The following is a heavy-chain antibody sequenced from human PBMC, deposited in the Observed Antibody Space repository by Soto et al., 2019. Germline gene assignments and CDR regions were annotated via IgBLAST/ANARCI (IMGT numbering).Heavy chain of an antibody. CDR3: MDIFGVVNLAHDAFDI. CDR2: IRSKAYGGTT. CDR1: GFTFGDYA. D-gene: IGHD3-3*01. J-gene: IGHJ3*02. Sequence: GGSLRLPCTASGFTFGDYAMSWVRQAPGKGLERVGFIRSKAYGGTTEYAASVTGRFTISRDDSKSIAYLQMNSLKTDDTAVYYWMDIFGVVNLAHDAFDIWGRGTRGTVSS. V-gene: IGHV3-49*04.